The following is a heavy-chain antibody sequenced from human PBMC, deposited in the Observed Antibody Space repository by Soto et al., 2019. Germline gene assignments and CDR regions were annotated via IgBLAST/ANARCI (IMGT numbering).Heavy chain of an antibody. CDR2: IYYSGST. V-gene: IGHV4-31*11. J-gene: IGHJ3*02. CDR3: ARYCSGGSCYTGASDI. CDR1: GGSISSGGYY. Sequence: SENLSLTCAVSGGSISSGGYYWSWVRQHPGKGLEWIGYIYYSGSTYYNPSLKSRVTISVDTSKNQFSLKLSSVTAADTAVYYCARYCSGGSCYTGASDIWGPGIIV. D-gene: IGHD2-15*01.